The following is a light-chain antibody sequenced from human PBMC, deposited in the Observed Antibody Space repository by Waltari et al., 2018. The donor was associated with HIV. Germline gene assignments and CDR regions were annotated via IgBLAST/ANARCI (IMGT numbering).Light chain of an antibody. CDR2: AAS. CDR1: HNIGTS. Sequence: DIQMTQSPPSLSASVGDRVTITCRASHNIGTSLNWYQQKAGKAPKVLIDAASDLESWAPSRFSGSGSGTDFTLTISSLQPEDFATYYCQPSYSWSFGQGTKVEIK. V-gene: IGKV1-39*01. J-gene: IGKJ1*01. CDR3: QPSYSWS.